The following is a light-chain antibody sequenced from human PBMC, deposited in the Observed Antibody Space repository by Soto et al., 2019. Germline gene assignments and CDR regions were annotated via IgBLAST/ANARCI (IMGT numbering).Light chain of an antibody. CDR2: GAS. Sequence: EIVMTQSPGTLSVSPVERATLACRASQSVSSNLAWYQQKPGQAPRLLIYGASTRATGIPARFSGSGSGTEFTLTISSLQSEDFAVYYCQQYNNWPQTFGQGTKVDIK. CDR3: QQYNNWPQT. CDR1: QSVSSN. V-gene: IGKV3-15*01. J-gene: IGKJ1*01.